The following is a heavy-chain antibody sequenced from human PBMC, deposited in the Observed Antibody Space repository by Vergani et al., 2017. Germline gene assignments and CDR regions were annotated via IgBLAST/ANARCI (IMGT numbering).Heavy chain of an antibody. J-gene: IGHJ4*02. V-gene: IGHV1-69*01. CDR2: IIPIFGTA. D-gene: IGHD3-22*01. Sequence: QVQLVQSGAEVKKPGSSVKVSCKASGGTFSSYAISWVRQAPGQGLEWMGGIIPIFGTANYAQKFQGRVTITADESTSTAYMELSSLRSEDTAVYYCARGTTYYYDSSGSHXFDYWGQGTLVTVSS. CDR3: ARGTTYYYDSSGSHXFDY. CDR1: GGTFSSYA.